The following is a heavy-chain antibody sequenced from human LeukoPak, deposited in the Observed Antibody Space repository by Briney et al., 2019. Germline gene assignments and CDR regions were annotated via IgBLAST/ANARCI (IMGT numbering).Heavy chain of an antibody. D-gene: IGHD5-18*01. J-gene: IGHJ4*02. CDR1: GFTFSKYA. CDR2: ISGSGSST. Sequence: GGSPRLSCAASGFTFSKYAMTWVRQAPEKGLEWVSTISGSGSSTYYADSVQGRFTISRDNSKNTLYLQMNSLRAEDTAVYYCAKVRGGYTYGPFDDWGQGTLVTVSS. CDR3: AKVRGGYTYGPFDD. V-gene: IGHV3-23*01.